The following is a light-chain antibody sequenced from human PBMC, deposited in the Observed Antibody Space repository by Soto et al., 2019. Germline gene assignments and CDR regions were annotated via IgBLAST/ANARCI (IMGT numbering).Light chain of an antibody. V-gene: IGLV2-14*01. CDR3: VSYIESSLTHWV. Sequence: HSVLTQPASVSGSPGQSITISCTGTYTDVGGYNRVSWYQHHAGKGPKMLIFEVDNRPSGISDRFSGSKSGDTASLTISDLQAEDEADYYCVSYIESSLTHWVFGGGTKVTVL. CDR2: EVD. CDR1: YTDVGGYNR. J-gene: IGLJ3*02.